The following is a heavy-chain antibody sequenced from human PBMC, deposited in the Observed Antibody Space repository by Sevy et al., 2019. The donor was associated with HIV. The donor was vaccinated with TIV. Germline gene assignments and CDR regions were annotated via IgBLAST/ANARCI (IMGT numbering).Heavy chain of an antibody. CDR3: AKGRGSSGYYYFDY. CDR1: GFTFSSYA. J-gene: IGHJ4*02. CDR2: ISGNGGST. D-gene: IGHD6-19*01. V-gene: IGHV3-23*01. Sequence: GGSLRLSCAASGFTFSSYAMSWVRQAPGKGLEWVSAISGNGGSTYYADSVKGRFTISRDNSKNTLYLQMNSLRAGDTAVYYCAKGRGSSGYYYFDYWGQGTLVTVSS.